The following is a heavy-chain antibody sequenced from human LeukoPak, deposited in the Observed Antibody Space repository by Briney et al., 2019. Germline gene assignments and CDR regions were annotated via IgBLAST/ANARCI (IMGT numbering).Heavy chain of an antibody. CDR2: ISYDGSNK. V-gene: IGHV3-30*03. Sequence: GGSLRLSCAASGFTFSSYGMHWVRQAPGKGLEWVAVISYDGSNKYYADFVKGRFTISRDNSKNALYLQMNSLRAEDTAVYYCARDQGPVWAGDAFDIWGQGTMVTVSS. J-gene: IGHJ3*02. CDR1: GFTFSSYG. D-gene: IGHD1-26*01. CDR3: ARDQGPVWAGDAFDI.